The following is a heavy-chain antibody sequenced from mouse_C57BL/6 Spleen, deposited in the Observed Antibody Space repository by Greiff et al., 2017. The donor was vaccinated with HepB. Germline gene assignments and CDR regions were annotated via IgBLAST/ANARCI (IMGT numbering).Heavy chain of an antibody. Sequence: QVQLQQPGAELVMPGASVKLSCKASGYTFTSYWMHWVKQRPGQGLEWIGEIDPSDSYTNYNQKFKGKSTLTVDKSSSTAYMQLSSLTSEDSAVYYCARPGSSDYFDYWGQGTTLTVSS. CDR3: ARPGSSDYFDY. J-gene: IGHJ2*01. CDR1: GYTFTSYW. D-gene: IGHD1-1*01. CDR2: IDPSDSYT. V-gene: IGHV1-69*01.